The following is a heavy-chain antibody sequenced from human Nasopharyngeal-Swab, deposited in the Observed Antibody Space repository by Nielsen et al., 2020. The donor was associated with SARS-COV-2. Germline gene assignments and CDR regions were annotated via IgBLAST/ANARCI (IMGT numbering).Heavy chain of an antibody. V-gene: IGHV5-51*01. J-gene: IGHJ6*02. CDR3: AIGAAVGTLFHGMDV. D-gene: IGHD1-26*01. CDR1: GYRFTDYW. CDR2: IFPGDSDT. Sequence: GGSLRLSCATSGYRFTDYWIAWVRQAPGKGLECMGTIFPGDSDTRYRPSFEGRVTISVDQSITTAYLHWTSLKASDTAKYYCAIGAAVGTLFHGMDVWGQGTMVTVSS.